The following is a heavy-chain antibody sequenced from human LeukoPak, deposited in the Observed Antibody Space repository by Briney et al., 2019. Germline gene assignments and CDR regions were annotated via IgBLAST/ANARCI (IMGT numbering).Heavy chain of an antibody. CDR2: ILYDGSEK. CDR1: GFIFNNHA. V-gene: IGHV3-30*04. D-gene: IGHD1-26*01. CDR3: ARDRARALDY. J-gene: IGHJ4*02. Sequence: PGGSLRLSCAASGFIFNNHAMHWVRQAPGKGLEWVAVILYDGSEKYYADSVKDRFTISRDNSKNTLFLQMNSLTAEDTAIFYCARDRARALDYWGQGTLVTVSS.